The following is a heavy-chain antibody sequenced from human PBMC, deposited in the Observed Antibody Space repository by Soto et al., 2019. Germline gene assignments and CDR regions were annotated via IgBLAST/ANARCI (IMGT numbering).Heavy chain of an antibody. CDR3: ARDSTDPPLWFGEGWLGY. CDR1: GFTFSSYG. J-gene: IGHJ4*02. D-gene: IGHD3-10*01. Sequence: QVQLVESGGGVVQPGRSLRLSCAASGFTFSSYGMHWVRQAPGKGLEWVAVIWYDGSNKYYADSVKGRFTISRDNSKNTLYLQMNSLRAEDTAVYYCARDSTDPPLWFGEGWLGYWGQGTLVTVSS. CDR2: IWYDGSNK. V-gene: IGHV3-33*01.